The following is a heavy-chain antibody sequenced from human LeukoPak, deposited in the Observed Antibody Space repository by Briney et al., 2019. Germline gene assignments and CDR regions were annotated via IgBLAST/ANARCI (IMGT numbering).Heavy chain of an antibody. J-gene: IGHJ3*02. Sequence: ASVKVSCKASGGTFSSYAISWVRQAPGQGPEWMGRIIPILGIANYAQKFQGRVTITADKSTSTAYMELSSLRSEDTAVYYCARVSGVKTAVGAFDIWGQGTMVTVSS. V-gene: IGHV1-69*04. CDR3: ARVSGVKTAVGAFDI. D-gene: IGHD3-10*01. CDR2: IIPILGIA. CDR1: GGTFSSYA.